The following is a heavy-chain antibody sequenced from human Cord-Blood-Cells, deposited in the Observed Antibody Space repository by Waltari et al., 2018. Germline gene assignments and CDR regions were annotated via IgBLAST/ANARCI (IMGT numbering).Heavy chain of an antibody. CDR3: ARARRGYSSGGVDY. V-gene: IGHV3-30*04. CDR2: ISYEGSNK. J-gene: IGHJ4*02. CDR1: GSTFSSYS. D-gene: IGHD6-19*01. Sequence: QVQLVESGGGVVQPGRSLRLSCAASGSTFSSYSIHWVRQAPGKGLEWVAVISYEGSNKYYADSVKGRFTISRDNSKNTLYLQMNSLRAEDTAVYYCARARRGYSSGGVDYWGQGTLVTVSS.